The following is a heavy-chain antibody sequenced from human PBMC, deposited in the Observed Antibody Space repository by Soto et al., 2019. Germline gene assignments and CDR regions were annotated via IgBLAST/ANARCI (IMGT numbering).Heavy chain of an antibody. D-gene: IGHD6-19*01. J-gene: IGHJ3*02. CDR3: AKTANGWFSAFDI. CDR1: GFTFSSYG. V-gene: IGHV3-74*01. CDR2: INSDGSST. Sequence: PGGSLRLSCAASGFTFSSYGMHWVRQAPGKGLVWVSRINSDGSSTSYADSVKGRFTISRDNAKNTLYLQMNSLRAEDTAVYYCAKTANGWFSAFDIWGQGTMVTVSS.